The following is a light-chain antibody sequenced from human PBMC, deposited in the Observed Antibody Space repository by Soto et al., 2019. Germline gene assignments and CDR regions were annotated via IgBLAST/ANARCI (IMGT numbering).Light chain of an antibody. J-gene: IGKJ3*01. CDR1: QSISSY. Sequence: EIVLTQSPATLSLSPGERATLSCRASQSISSYLAWYQQKPGQAPRLLIYDASNRATGIPARFSGSGSGTDFTLTISSLGPEDFAVYYCQQRSNWLFGPGKKVDIK. CDR3: QQRSNWL. V-gene: IGKV3-11*01. CDR2: DAS.